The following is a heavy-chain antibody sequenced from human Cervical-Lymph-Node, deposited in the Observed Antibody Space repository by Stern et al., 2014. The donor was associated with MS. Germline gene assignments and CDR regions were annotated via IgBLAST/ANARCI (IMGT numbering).Heavy chain of an antibody. CDR1: GYLFTGYY. CDR3: ARDKSEYGSGSSLYGMDV. D-gene: IGHD3-10*01. V-gene: IGHV1-2*06. J-gene: IGHJ6*02. CDR2: INPNGGDT. Sequence: VQLLQSGAEVKKPGASVKVSCKASGYLFTGYYMHWVRQAPGQGLEWMGRINPNGGDTNYALKFQGRVTMTRYTSISTAYMELSRLRSDDTAVYYCARDKSEYGSGSSLYGMDVWGQGTTVTVSS.